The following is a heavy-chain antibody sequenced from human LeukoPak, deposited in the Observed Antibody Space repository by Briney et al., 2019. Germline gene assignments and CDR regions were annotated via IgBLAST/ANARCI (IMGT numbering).Heavy chain of an antibody. CDR1: SGSFSGYY. CDR3: ARNRADGSGTYYQKNPLNFDS. V-gene: IGHV4-34*01. D-gene: IGHD3-10*01. CDR2: INHSGTT. J-gene: IGHJ4*02. Sequence: SETLSLTCAVYSGSFSGYYWSWIRQPPGKGLESIGEINHSGTTNYNPSLKSRITISVDTSKNQFSLKLRSVTAADTAMYYCARNRADGSGTYYQKNPLNFDSWGRGTLVVVSS.